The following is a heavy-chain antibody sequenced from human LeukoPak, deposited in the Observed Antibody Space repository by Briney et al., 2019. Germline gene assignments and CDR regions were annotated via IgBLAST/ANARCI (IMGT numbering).Heavy chain of an antibody. CDR2: ISGSGDNA. Sequence: GGSLRLSCAASGFTFSTYWMTWVRQAPGKGLEWVSAISGSGDNAYYADSVKGRFTISRDNSKNTLYLHMSSLRAEDTAVFYCACSAYYYYYLDVWGKGTTVTVSS. CDR1: GFTFSTYW. V-gene: IGHV3-23*01. CDR3: ACSAYYYYYLDV. J-gene: IGHJ6*03. D-gene: IGHD3-10*02.